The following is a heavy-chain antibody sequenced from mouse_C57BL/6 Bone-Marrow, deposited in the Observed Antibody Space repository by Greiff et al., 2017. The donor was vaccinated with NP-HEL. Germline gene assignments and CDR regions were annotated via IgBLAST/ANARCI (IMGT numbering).Heavy chain of an antibody. V-gene: IGHV5-17*01. CDR1: GFTFSDYG. J-gene: IGHJ1*03. CDR3: ARHYYGSSYWYFEV. Sequence: EVMLVESGGGLVKPGGSLKLSCAASGFTFSDYGMHWVRQAPEKGLEWVAYISSGSSTIYYADKVKGRFPISSDNAKNTLFLQMTSLRSEDTAMYYCARHYYGSSYWYFEVWGTGTTVTVSS. CDR2: ISSGSSTI. D-gene: IGHD1-1*01.